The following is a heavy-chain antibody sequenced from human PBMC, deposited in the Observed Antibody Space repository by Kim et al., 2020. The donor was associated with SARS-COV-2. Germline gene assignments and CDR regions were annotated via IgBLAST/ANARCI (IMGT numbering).Heavy chain of an antibody. V-gene: IGHV4-39*01. Sequence: SETLSLTCTVSGGSISSSSYYWGWIRQPPGKGLEWIGTLYYSGSTYYNPSLKSRVTISVDTSKNQFSLKLSSVTAADTAVYYCARFGAGYCSGGSCYDPWGQGTLVTVSS. CDR3: ARFGAGYCSGGSCYDP. CDR1: GGSISSSSYY. D-gene: IGHD2-15*01. CDR2: LYYSGST. J-gene: IGHJ5*02.